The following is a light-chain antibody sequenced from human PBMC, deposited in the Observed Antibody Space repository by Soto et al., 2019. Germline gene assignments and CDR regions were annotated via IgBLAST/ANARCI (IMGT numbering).Light chain of an antibody. Sequence: QSVLTQPASVSGSPGQSITISCTGTSSDVGAYNHVSWYQHHPGKAPKLMIYDVSNRPSGVSNRFSGSKSGYTASLTISGLLAEDAADYYCNSHTISNTRVFGTGTKVTVL. CDR1: SSDVGAYNH. CDR2: DVS. V-gene: IGLV2-14*01. CDR3: NSHTISNTRV. J-gene: IGLJ1*01.